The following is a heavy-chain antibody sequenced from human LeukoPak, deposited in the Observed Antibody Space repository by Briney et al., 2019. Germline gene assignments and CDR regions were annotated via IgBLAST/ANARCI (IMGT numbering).Heavy chain of an antibody. V-gene: IGHV4-59*01. CDR3: ARDVPYTYGFQY. D-gene: IGHD5-18*01. J-gene: IGHJ4*02. CDR1: GGSINNYY. CDR2: IYNSGTT. Sequence: SETLSLTCTVSGGSINNYYWSWIRQASGKGLEWIGYIYNSGTTNYNPSLRSRVTVSMDASKNQFSLKLISVTAADTAVYYCARDVPYTYGFQYWGQGTLVTVSS.